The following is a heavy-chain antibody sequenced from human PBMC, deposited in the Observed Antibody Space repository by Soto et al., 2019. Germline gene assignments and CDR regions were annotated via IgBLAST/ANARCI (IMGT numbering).Heavy chain of an antibody. V-gene: IGHV4-61*01. Sequence: QVQLQESGPGLVKPSETLSLTCTVSGGSVSSGSYYWSWIRQPPGKGLEWIGYIYYSGSTNYNPSLKNRVTISVDTSNNQFSLKLSSVTAADTAVYYCAREHTAMVQNFDYWGQGTLVTVSS. CDR3: AREHTAMVQNFDY. CDR1: GGSVSSGSYY. D-gene: IGHD5-18*01. J-gene: IGHJ4*02. CDR2: IYYSGST.